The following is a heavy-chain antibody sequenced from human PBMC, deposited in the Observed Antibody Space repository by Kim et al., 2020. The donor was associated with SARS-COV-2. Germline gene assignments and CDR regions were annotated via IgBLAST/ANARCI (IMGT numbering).Heavy chain of an antibody. CDR2: YRGNT. Sequence: YRGNTNHNPTHNSRVTISVDTSKNHCSQKLRSVTAADTAVYYCARGLDYWGQGTLVTVSS. V-gene: IGHV4-61*03. J-gene: IGHJ4*02. D-gene: IGHD3-22*01. CDR3: ARGLDY.